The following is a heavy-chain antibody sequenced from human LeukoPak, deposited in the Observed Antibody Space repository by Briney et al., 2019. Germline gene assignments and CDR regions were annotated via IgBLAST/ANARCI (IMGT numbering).Heavy chain of an antibody. CDR1: GGTSSSYA. J-gene: IGHJ4*02. Sequence: SVKVSCKASGGTSSSYAISWVRQAPGQGLEWMGGIIPIFGTANYAQKFQGRVTITADESTSTAYMELSSLRSEDTAVYYCASSTSSYSSSRYTDYWGQGTLVTVSS. D-gene: IGHD6-13*01. CDR3: ASSTSSYSSSRYTDY. V-gene: IGHV1-69*13. CDR2: IIPIFGTA.